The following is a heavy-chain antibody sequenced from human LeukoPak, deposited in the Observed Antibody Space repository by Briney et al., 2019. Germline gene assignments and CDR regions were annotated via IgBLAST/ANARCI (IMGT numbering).Heavy chain of an antibody. V-gene: IGHV1-18*01. J-gene: IGHJ6*03. CDR1: GYTFTSYG. D-gene: IGHD6-19*01. CDR2: ISAYNGNT. CDR3: ARVIGSGWSHYYYYMDV. Sequence: ASVKVSCKASGYTFTSYGISWVRQAPGQGLEWMGWISAYNGNTNYAQKLQGRVTMTTDTSTSTAYMELRSLRSDDTAVYYCARVIGSGWSHYYYYMDVWGKGTTVTVSS.